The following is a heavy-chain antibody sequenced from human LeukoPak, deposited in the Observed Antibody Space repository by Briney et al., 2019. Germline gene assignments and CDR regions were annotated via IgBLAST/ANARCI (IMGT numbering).Heavy chain of an antibody. CDR2: INHSGST. J-gene: IGHJ4*02. CDR3: VRGGSQFDY. V-gene: IGHV4-34*01. D-gene: IGHD2-15*01. CDR1: GGSFSGYY. Sequence: SETLSLTCAVYGGSFSGYYWSWIRQPPGKGLEWIGEINHSGSTNYNPSLKSRVTISVDTSKNQFSLKLSSVTAADTAVYYCVRGGSQFDYWGQGTLVTVSS.